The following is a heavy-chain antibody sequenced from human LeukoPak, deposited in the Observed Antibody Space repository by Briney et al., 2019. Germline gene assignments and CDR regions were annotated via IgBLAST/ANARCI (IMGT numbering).Heavy chain of an antibody. CDR3: ARDYRSSSGWTVDY. V-gene: IGHV3-74*01. Sequence: GGSLRLSCAASGFTFSSYWMHWVRQAPGKGLVWVSRINSDGSSTSYADSVKGRFTISRDNAKNSLYLQMNSLRDEDTAVYYCARDYRSSSGWTVDYWGQGTLVTVSS. D-gene: IGHD6-19*01. J-gene: IGHJ4*02. CDR1: GFTFSSYW. CDR2: INSDGSST.